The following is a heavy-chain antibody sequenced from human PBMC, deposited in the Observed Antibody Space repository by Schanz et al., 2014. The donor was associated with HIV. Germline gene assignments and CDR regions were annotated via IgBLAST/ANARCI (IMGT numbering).Heavy chain of an antibody. D-gene: IGHD3-9*01. CDR1: GYTFTTYH. J-gene: IGHJ4*02. CDR2: INPSNGKT. CDR3: ARDLDDVLARFDY. V-gene: IGHV1-2*02. Sequence: QVQLLQSGAEVVKPGASVKVSCKTSGYTFTTYHLHWVRQAPGQGLQWMGWINPSNGKTYYAQKFRGRVTMTRDTSISTAXXSLSRLRSDDTAVYFCARDLDDVLARFDYWGQGTLVTVSS.